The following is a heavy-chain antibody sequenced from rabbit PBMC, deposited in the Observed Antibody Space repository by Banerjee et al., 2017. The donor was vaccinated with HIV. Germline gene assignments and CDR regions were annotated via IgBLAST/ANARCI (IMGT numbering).Heavy chain of an antibody. CDR2: IYAGSGST. D-gene: IGHD2-1*01. V-gene: IGHV1S40*01. J-gene: IGHJ5*01. Sequence: QSLEESGGDLVQPEGSLALTCKASGFTISSSYYMCWVRQAPGKGLEWIGCIYAGSGSTWYASWAKGRFTISKTSSTTVTLQMTSLTAADTATYFCARQGYSYDDYGDYVDMGWLDLWGPGTLVTVS. CDR3: ARQGYSYDDYGDYVDMGWLDL. CDR1: GFTISSSYY.